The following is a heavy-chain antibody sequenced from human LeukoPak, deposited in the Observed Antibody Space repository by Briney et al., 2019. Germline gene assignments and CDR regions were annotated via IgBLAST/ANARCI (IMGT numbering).Heavy chain of an antibody. CDR2: INHSGST. J-gene: IGHJ4*02. V-gene: IGHV4-34*01. D-gene: IGHD3-22*01. CDR3: ARSYYYDSSSR. Sequence: SETLSLTCAVYGGSFSGYYWSWIRQPPGKGLEWIGEINHSGSTNYNPSLKSRVTTSVDTSKNQFSLKLSSVTAADTAVYYCARSYYYDSSSRWGQGTLVTVSS. CDR1: GGSFSGYY.